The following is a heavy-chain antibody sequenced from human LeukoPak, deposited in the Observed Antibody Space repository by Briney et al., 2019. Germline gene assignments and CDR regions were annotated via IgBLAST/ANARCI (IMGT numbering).Heavy chain of an antibody. CDR1: GFTFSSDA. CDR3: AKGVVPAATKTLRTSLDY. J-gene: IGHJ4*02. CDR2: ISGSGGST. D-gene: IGHD2-2*01. V-gene: IGHV3-23*01. Sequence: GGSLRLSCAASGFTFSSDAMSWVRQAPGKGLEWVSAISGSGGSTYYADSVKGRFTISRDNSKNTLYLQMNSLRAEDTAVYYCAKGVVPAATKTLRTSLDYWGQGTLVTVSS.